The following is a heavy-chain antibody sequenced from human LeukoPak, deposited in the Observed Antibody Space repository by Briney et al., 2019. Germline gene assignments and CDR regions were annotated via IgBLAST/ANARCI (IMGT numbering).Heavy chain of an antibody. Sequence: ASVKVSCKASRYTFTSYDINSVRQATGQGLEGMGWMNPNSGNTGYAQKFQGRVTMTRNNSINTAYMELSSLRSEDTAVYYCARRRGYGFYFDFWGQGTLVTVSS. CDR3: ARRRGYGFYFDF. CDR2: MNPNSGNT. D-gene: IGHD5-18*01. CDR1: RYTFTSYD. V-gene: IGHV1-8*01. J-gene: IGHJ4*02.